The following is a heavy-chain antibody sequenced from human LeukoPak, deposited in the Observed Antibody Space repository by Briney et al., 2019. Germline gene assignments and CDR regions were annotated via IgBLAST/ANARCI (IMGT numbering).Heavy chain of an antibody. CDR1: GGSISSYY. CDR3: ARGSRYYHNYYGMDV. J-gene: IGHJ6*02. CDR2: IYYSGST. V-gene: IGHV4-59*01. Sequence: SETLSLTCTVSGGSISSYYWSWIRQPPGKGLEWIGYIYYSGSTNYNPSLKSRVTISVDTSKNQFSLKLSSVTAADTAVYYCARGSRYYHNYYGMDVWGQGTTVTVS. D-gene: IGHD3-9*01.